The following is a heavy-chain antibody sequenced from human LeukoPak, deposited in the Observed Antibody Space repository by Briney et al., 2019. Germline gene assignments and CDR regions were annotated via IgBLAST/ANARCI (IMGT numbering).Heavy chain of an antibody. CDR1: GFTFSSYD. Sequence: GGSLRLSCAASGFTFSSYDMHWVRQAPGKGLEWVADILYDGINRYYAFSVKGRVAISRDNSKNTLYLQMNSLRAEDTAVYYCAKDEEWELLYYFDYWGQGTLVTVSS. CDR2: ILYDGINR. CDR3: AKDEEWELLYYFDY. V-gene: IGHV3-30*18. D-gene: IGHD1-26*01. J-gene: IGHJ4*02.